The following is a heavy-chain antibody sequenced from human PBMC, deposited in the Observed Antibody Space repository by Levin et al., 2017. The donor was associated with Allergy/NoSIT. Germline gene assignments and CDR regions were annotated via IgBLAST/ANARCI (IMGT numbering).Heavy chain of an antibody. CDR1: GGTFSSYA. V-gene: IGHV1-69*06. D-gene: IGHD3-10*01. CDR2: IIPIFGTA. CDR3: ARDQMVRGVIDYYYGMDV. Sequence: KISCKASGGTFSSYAISWVRQAPGQGLEWMGGIIPIFGTANYAQKFQGRVTITADKSTSTAYMELSSLRSEETAVYYCARDQMVRGVIDYYYGMDVWGQGTTVTVSS. J-gene: IGHJ6*02.